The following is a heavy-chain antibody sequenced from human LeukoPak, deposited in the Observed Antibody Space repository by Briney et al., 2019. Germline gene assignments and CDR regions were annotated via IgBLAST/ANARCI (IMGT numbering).Heavy chain of an antibody. V-gene: IGHV3-30*02. J-gene: IGHJ4*02. Sequence: PGGSLRLSCAASGFTFSNAWMSWVRQAPGKGLEWVAFIRYDGSNKYYADPVKGRFTISRDNSKNTLYLQMNSLRAEDTAVYYCAKHTHDILTGYLDYWGQGTLVTVSS. CDR1: GFTFSNAW. CDR2: IRYDGSNK. CDR3: AKHTHDILTGYLDY. D-gene: IGHD3-9*01.